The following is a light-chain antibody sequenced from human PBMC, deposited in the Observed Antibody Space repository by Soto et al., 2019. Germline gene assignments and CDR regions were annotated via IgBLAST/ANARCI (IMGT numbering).Light chain of an antibody. CDR2: DVS. Sequence: QSALTQPASVSGSPGQSITISCTGTSSDVGAYNYVSWYQQLPGKAPKLMIYDVSNRPSGVYNRFSGSKSGNTASLTISGLQTEDEADYYCSSYTTTSTGVFGGGTKLTVL. CDR3: SSYTTTSTGV. V-gene: IGLV2-14*03. CDR1: SSDVGAYNY. J-gene: IGLJ3*02.